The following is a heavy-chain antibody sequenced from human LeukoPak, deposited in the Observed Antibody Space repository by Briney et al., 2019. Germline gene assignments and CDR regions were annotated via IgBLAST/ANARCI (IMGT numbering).Heavy chain of an antibody. CDR3: AKTLSVGWVPQYDS. Sequence: PGGSLRLSCAASGFTFSSYAVSWVRQAPGKGLEWVSGISGSGDSTHYADPVKGRFTISRDNSKNTLYLQMNSLTDEDTAVYYCAKTLSVGWVPQYDSWGQGVLVTVSS. CDR2: ISGSGDST. CDR1: GFTFSSYA. J-gene: IGHJ5*01. V-gene: IGHV3-23*01. D-gene: IGHD6-19*01.